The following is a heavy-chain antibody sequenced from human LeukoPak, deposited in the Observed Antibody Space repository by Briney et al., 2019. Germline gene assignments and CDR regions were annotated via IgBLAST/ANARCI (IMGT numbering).Heavy chain of an antibody. D-gene: IGHD1-14*01. CDR1: GFTFSSYG. CDR2: LSDGGRST. CDR3: AKDAEGPLDY. V-gene: IGHV3-23*01. J-gene: IGHJ4*02. Sequence: GGSLRLSCAASGFTFSSYGMSWVRQAPGKGLEWVSALSDGGRSTYYADSVKGRFTISRDNSKNTLYLQMNSLRGEDTAVHYCAKDAEGPLDYWGQGTLVTVSS.